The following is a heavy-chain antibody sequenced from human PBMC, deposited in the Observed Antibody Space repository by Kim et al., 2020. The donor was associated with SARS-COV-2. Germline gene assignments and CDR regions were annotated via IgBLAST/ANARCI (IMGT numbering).Heavy chain of an antibody. CDR2: INFDGSNT. J-gene: IGHJ6*02. D-gene: IGHD1-26*01. V-gene: IGHV3-74*01. Sequence: GGSLRLSCAASGFTISNYWMHWVRQFPGKGLVWVSRINFDGSNTDYADSVKGRFTISRDNAKKTLYLQMNSLRGEDTAVYYCVRRAARVGMTTPTMDVWGQGTTVTVSS. CDR3: VRRAARVGMTTPTMDV. CDR1: GFTISNYW.